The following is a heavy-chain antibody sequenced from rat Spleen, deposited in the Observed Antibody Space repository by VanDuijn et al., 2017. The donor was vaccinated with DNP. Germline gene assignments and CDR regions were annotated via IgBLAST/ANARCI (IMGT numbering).Heavy chain of an antibody. J-gene: IGHJ2*01. CDR1: GFTFSDYY. D-gene: IGHD1-4*01. CDR2: ISSDDRSI. V-gene: IGHV5-7*01. CDR3: ASRPPPTRGPFDY. Sequence: EVLLVESDGGLVQPGRSLKLSCAVSGFTFSDYYMAWVRQAPAKGLEWVATISSDDRSIYYRDSVKGRFTISRDNAKNTLYLQMDSLRSEDTATYYCASRPPPTRGPFDYWGQGVTVTVSS.